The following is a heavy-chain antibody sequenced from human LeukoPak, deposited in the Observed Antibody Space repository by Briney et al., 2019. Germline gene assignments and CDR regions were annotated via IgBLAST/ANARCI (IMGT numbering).Heavy chain of an antibody. J-gene: IGHJ4*02. V-gene: IGHV6-1*01. CDR3: ARSTGPIDY. CDR2: TYYRSKWYT. Sequence: SQTLSLTCAITGDSVSSNSAAWNWIRQSPSRGLEWLGRTYYRSKWYTYYAASVKSRIAINRDTSKNQFSLQLNSVTPEDTAVYYCARSTGPIDYWGQGTLVTVSS. D-gene: IGHD1-1*01. CDR1: GDSVSSNSAA.